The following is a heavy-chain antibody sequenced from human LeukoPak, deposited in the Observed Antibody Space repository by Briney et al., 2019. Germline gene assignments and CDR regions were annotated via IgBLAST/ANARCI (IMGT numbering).Heavy chain of an antibody. J-gene: IGHJ4*02. D-gene: IGHD4-17*01. CDR3: ARFLTSSVTTEAKYYFDY. Sequence: SETLSLTCAVYGGSFSGYYWSWIRQPPGKGLEWIGEINHSGSTNYNPSLKSRVTISVDTSKNQFSLKLSSVTAADTAVYYCARFLTSSVTTEAKYYFDYWGQETLVTVSS. CDR2: INHSGST. CDR1: GGSFSGYY. V-gene: IGHV4-34*01.